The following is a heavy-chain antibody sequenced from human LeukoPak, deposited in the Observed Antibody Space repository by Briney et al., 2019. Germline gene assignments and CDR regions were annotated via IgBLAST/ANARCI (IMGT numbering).Heavy chain of an antibody. CDR3: ARGPKYGYSSGWYPGSFGY. V-gene: IGHV1-8*01. Sequence: ASVKVSCKASGYTFTSYDINWVRQATGQGREWMGWMNPNSGNTGYAQKFQGRVTMTRNTSISTAYMELSSLRSEDTAVYYCARGPKYGYSSGWYPGSFGYWGQGTLVTVSS. CDR1: GYTFTSYD. CDR2: MNPNSGNT. D-gene: IGHD6-19*01. J-gene: IGHJ4*02.